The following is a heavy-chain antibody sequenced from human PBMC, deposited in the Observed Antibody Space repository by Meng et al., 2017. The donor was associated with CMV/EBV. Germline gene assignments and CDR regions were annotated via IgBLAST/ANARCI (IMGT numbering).Heavy chain of an antibody. CDR1: GFTFSSYS. Sequence: GESLKISCAASGFTFSSYSMNWVRQAPGKGLEWVSSISSSSSYIYYADSVKGRFTISRDNSKNTLYLQMNSLRAEDTAVYYCARDLRFLEWPYYFDYWGQGTLVTVSS. J-gene: IGHJ4*02. D-gene: IGHD3-3*01. CDR3: ARDLRFLEWPYYFDY. V-gene: IGHV3-21*01. CDR2: ISSSSSYI.